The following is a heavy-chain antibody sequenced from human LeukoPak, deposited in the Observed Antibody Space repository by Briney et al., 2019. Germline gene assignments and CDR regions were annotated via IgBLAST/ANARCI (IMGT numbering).Heavy chain of an antibody. CDR1: GGSISSGDYY. J-gene: IGHJ4*02. Sequence: SQTLSLTCTVSGGSISSGDYYWTWIRQHPGKGLEWIGNIYYSGSTYYNPSLKSRVTLSVDTSDNQFSLKLRSLSAADTAVYYCARGGDRRGFDYWGQGTLVTVSS. CDR3: ARGGDRRGFDY. V-gene: IGHV4-31*03. CDR2: IYYSGST. D-gene: IGHD1-14*01.